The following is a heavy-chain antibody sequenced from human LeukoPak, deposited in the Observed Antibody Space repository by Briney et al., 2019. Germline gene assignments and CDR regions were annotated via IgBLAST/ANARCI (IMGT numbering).Heavy chain of an antibody. CDR2: ISHSGRTM. V-gene: IGHV3-11*01. D-gene: IGHD2-8*01. CDR1: GFTLSDYY. CDR3: ARDSIVRGNIGNDMDV. Sequence: GGSLRLSCAASGFTLSDYYMSWIRQAPGKGLEWVSYISHSGRTMYYADSVKGRFTISRDNVKNSLYLQMNSLRAGDTAVYYCARDSIVRGNIGNDMDVWGKGTTVTVSS. J-gene: IGHJ6*03.